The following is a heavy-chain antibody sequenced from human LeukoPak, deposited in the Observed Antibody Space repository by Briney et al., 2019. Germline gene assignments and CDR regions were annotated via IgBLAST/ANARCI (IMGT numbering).Heavy chain of an antibody. D-gene: IGHD5-18*01. V-gene: IGHV4-39*01. Sequence: PSETLSLTCTVSGGSISSSSYYWGWIRQPPGKGLEWIGSIYYSGSTYYNPSLKSRVTISVDTSKNQFSLKLSSVTAADTAVYYCARRRYRSCFDPWGQGTLVTVSS. CDR3: ARRRYRSCFDP. CDR1: GGSISSSSYY. J-gene: IGHJ5*02. CDR2: IYYSGST.